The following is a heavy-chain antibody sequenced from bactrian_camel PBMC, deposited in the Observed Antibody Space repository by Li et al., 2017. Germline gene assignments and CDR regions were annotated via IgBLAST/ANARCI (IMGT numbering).Heavy chain of an antibody. CDR1: GFTPHVRC. V-gene: IGHV3S55*01. CDR2: ISSGGIT. J-gene: IGHJ4*01. D-gene: IGHD6*01. Sequence: HVQLVESGGGSVQAGGSLRVSCKNSGFTPHVRCMAWFRQAPGKEREGVAAISSGGITSYADSVKGRFTISQDNAKNTLYLQMNSLKPEDTAMYCCVDDCYGSRYYLARRTNVWGQGTQVTVS. CDR3: VDDCYGSRYYLARRTNV.